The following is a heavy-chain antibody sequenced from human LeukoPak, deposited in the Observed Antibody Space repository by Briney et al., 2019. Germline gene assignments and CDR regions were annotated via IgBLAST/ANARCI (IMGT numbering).Heavy chain of an antibody. CDR3: ARDRIAARRPYYYYMDV. J-gene: IGHJ6*03. CDR2: IYYSGST. D-gene: IGHD6-6*01. CDR1: GGSISSYY. V-gene: IGHV4-59*01. Sequence: PSETLSLTCTVSGGSISSYYWSWIRQPPGKGLEWIGYIYYSGSTNYNPSLKSRVTISVDTSKNQFSLKPSSVTAADTAVYYCARDRIAARRPYYYYMDVWGKGTTVTVSS.